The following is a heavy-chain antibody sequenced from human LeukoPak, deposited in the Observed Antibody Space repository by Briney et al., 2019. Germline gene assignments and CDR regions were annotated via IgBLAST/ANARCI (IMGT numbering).Heavy chain of an antibody. Sequence: GASVKVSCKASGYTFTSYDINWVRQATGQGLEWMGWMNPNSGNTGYAQKFQGRVTMTRNTSISTAYMELSSLRSEDTAVYYCARDQYYYYGMDVWSQGTTVTVSS. J-gene: IGHJ6*02. CDR3: ARDQYYYYGMDV. CDR1: GYTFTSYD. V-gene: IGHV1-8*01. CDR2: MNPNSGNT.